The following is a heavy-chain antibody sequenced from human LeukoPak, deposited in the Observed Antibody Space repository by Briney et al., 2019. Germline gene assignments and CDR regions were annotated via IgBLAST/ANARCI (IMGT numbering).Heavy chain of an antibody. CDR3: ATPHLTYYYGSGSSSPFDY. CDR2: INPNSGGT. V-gene: IGHV1-2*06. CDR1: GYTFPSYF. J-gene: IGHJ4*02. D-gene: IGHD3-10*01. Sequence: RASVKVSCKASGYTFPSYFMHWVRQAPGQGLGWMGRINPNSGGTNYAQKFQGRVTMTRDTSISTAYMELSRLRSDDTAVYYCATPHLTYYYGSGSSSPFDYWGQGTLVTVSS.